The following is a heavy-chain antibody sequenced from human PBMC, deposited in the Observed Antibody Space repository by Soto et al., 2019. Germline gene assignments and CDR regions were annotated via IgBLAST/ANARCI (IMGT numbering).Heavy chain of an antibody. Sequence: GGSLRLSCAASGFTFSSYAMSWVRQAPGKGLEWVSAISGSGGSTYYADSVKGRFTISRDNSKNTLYLQMNSLRAEDAAVYYYARDRSEYSGYDCFYYWGQGTLVTVSS. J-gene: IGHJ4*02. V-gene: IGHV3-23*01. D-gene: IGHD5-12*01. CDR2: ISGSGGST. CDR1: GFTFSSYA. CDR3: ARDRSEYSGYDCFYY.